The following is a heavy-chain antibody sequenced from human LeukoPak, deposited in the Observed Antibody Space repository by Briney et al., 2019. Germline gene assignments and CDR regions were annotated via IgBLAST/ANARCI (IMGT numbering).Heavy chain of an antibody. CDR3: AKDVQWLARYYYYYYMDV. V-gene: IGHV3-7*01. J-gene: IGHJ6*03. CDR1: GFTPCSNW. D-gene: IGHD6-19*01. Sequence: GGSPRPSCAASGFTPCSNWMSWGRHAPGKGLEWVATIKQDGSEKYYMDSVKGRFTISRDNSKNTLYLQMNSLRAEDTAVYYCAKDVQWLARYYYYYYMDVWGKGTTVTISS. CDR2: IKQDGSEK.